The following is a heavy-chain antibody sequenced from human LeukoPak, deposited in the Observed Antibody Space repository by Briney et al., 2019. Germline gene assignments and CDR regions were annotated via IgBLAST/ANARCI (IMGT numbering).Heavy chain of an antibody. CDR1: VYTFTSYD. D-gene: IGHD2-2*01. J-gene: IGHJ6*03. Sequence: GASVKLSRKASVYTFTSYDINCVRHATGQGLEWVGWMNPNSGNTGYAHKFRGRLTKTRNTSISTAYMELSSLRSDDTAGYYCARAHARDCSSTSGQYYYYYMDVWGKGTTVTISS. CDR3: ARAHARDCSSTSGQYYYYYMDV. V-gene: IGHV1-8*01. CDR2: MNPNSGNT.